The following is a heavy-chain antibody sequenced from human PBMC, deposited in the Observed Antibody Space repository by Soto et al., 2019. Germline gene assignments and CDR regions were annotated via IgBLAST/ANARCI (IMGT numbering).Heavy chain of an antibody. J-gene: IGHJ6*02. Sequence: GESLKIPCRGSGYSFTSYWIGWVRQMPGKGLGWMGRISPGACDTTWSPCFHEKVTISDNKPNSTADRQCCSVEASDTAQYYCARREGGKWMVYATYIGYGMDVWGQGTTVTVSS. CDR1: GYSFTSYW. D-gene: IGHD2-8*01. CDR2: ISPGACDT. CDR3: ARREGGKWMVYATYIGYGMDV. V-gene: IGHV5-51*01.